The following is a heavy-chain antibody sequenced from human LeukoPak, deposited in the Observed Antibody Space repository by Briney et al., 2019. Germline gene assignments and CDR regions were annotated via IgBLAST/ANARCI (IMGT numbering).Heavy chain of an antibody. D-gene: IGHD2-2*02. J-gene: IGHJ4*02. Sequence: GRSLRLSCAASGFTFSSYGMHWVRQAPGKGLEWVAVVSHDGSKKYYADSVKGRFTISRDNSKNTLYLQMNSLRAEDTAVYYCARDVYCSSTSCYTVLDYWGQGTLVTVSS. V-gene: IGHV3-30*03. CDR2: VSHDGSKK. CDR1: GFTFSSYG. CDR3: ARDVYCSSTSCYTVLDY.